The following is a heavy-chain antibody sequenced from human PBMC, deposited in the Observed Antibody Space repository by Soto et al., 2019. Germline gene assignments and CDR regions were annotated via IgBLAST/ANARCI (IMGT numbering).Heavy chain of an antibody. CDR2: ISGSGGST. D-gene: IGHD6-13*01. CDR1: GFTFSSYA. J-gene: IGHJ5*02. V-gene: IGHV3-23*01. Sequence: PGGSLRLSCAASGFTFSSYAMSWVRQAPGKGLEWVSAISGSGGSTYYVDSVKGRFTISRDNSKNTLYLQMNSLRAEDTAVYYCANRPTPGYSSSLIGWFDPWGQGTLVTVSS. CDR3: ANRPTPGYSSSLIGWFDP.